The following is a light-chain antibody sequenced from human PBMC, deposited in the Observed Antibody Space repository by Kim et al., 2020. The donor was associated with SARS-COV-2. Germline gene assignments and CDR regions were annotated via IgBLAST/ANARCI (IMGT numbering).Light chain of an antibody. V-gene: IGLV3-1*01. CDR2: QDK. CDR3: QAWDSSSVV. CDR1: KLGDKY. Sequence: YELTQPPSVSVSPGQTASITCSGDKLGDKYVCWYQQKAGQSPVLVIYQDKQRPSGIPERFSASNSGNTATLTISGPQAVDEADYYCQAWDSSSVVFGGGTQLTVL. J-gene: IGLJ2*01.